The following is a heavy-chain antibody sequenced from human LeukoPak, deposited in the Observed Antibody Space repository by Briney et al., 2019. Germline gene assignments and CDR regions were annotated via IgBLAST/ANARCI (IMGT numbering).Heavy chain of an antibody. CDR1: GGSISSGGYY. J-gene: IGHJ5*02. V-gene: IGHV4-61*08. Sequence: PSETLSLTCTVSGGSISSGGYYWSWIRQHPGKGLEWIGYIYYSGSTNYNPSLKSRVTISVDTSKNQFSLKLSSVTAADTAVYYCARDYYGSGSYYKRTWGQGTLVTVSS. CDR2: IYYSGST. CDR3: ARDYYGSGSYYKRT. D-gene: IGHD3-10*01.